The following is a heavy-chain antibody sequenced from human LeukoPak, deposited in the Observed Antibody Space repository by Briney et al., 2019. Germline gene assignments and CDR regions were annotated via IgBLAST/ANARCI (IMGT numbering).Heavy chain of an antibody. V-gene: IGHV1-69*05. J-gene: IGHJ4*02. CDR3: HYYDSSGYEFDY. Sequence: SVKVSCKASGGTFSSYAISWVRQAPGQGLEWMGRIIPIFGTANYAQKFQGRVTITTDESTSTAYMELSSLRSEDTAVYYCHYYDSSGYEFDYWGQGTLVTVSS. CDR2: IIPIFGTA. CDR1: GGTFSSYA. D-gene: IGHD3-22*01.